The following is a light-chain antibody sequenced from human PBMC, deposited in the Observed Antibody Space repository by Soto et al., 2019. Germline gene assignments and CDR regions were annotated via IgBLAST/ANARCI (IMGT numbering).Light chain of an antibody. CDR1: QSVSNS. Sequence: EIVLTQSPPTLSLSPREGSTLSCRASQSVSNSLAWYQQKPAQTPRLLIYDASNRATGIPVRFSGSGSGTEFTLTISSLQSDDFATYYCQQYNSYSPLTFGGGTKVDIK. CDR2: DAS. J-gene: IGKJ4*01. V-gene: IGKV3-11*01. CDR3: QQYNSYSPLT.